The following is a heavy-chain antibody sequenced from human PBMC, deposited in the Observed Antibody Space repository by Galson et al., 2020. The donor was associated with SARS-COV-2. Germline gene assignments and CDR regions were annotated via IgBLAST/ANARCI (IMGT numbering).Heavy chain of an antibody. Sequence: ETSETLSLTCTVSGGSISSGDYYWSWIRQPPGKGLEWIGYIYYSGSTYYNPSLKNRVTISVDTSKNQFSLKLSSVTAADTAVYYCARDPGETTGGMDVWGQGTTVTVSS. D-gene: IGHD4-17*01. CDR1: GGSISSGDYY. J-gene: IGHJ6*02. CDR2: IYYSGST. CDR3: ARDPGETTGGMDV. V-gene: IGHV4-30-4*01.